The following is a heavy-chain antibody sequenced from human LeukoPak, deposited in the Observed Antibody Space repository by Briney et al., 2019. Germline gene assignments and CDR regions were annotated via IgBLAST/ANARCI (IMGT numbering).Heavy chain of an antibody. J-gene: IGHJ4*02. D-gene: IGHD3-22*01. Sequence: SVKVSCKASGGTFSSYAISWVRQAPGQGLEWMGGIIPIFGTTNYAQKFQGRVTITADESTSTAYMELSSLRSEDTAVYYCARARDDSSGYYLIPFDYWGQGTLVTVSS. CDR2: IIPIFGTT. CDR1: GGTFSSYA. CDR3: ARARDDSSGYYLIPFDY. V-gene: IGHV1-69*13.